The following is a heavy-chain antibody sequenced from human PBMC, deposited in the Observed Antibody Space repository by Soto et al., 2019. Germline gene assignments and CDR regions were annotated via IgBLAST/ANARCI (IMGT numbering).Heavy chain of an antibody. CDR1: GFTFGSYW. J-gene: IGHJ6*02. V-gene: IGHV3-74*01. D-gene: IGHD1-26*01. CDR2: ITHDGTGA. Sequence: EVQLVESGGGLVQPGESLRLSCAASGFTFGSYWMHWVRQAPGKGLEWVSRITHDGTGANYADSVMGRFTISRDNAKNILYLQMNNLRPEDTAVYYFTRVGVTWTAVWGQGTTVTVAS. CDR3: TRVGVTWTAV.